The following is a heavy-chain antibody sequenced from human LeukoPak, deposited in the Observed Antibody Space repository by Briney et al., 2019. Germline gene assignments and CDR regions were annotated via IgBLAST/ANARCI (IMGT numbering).Heavy chain of an antibody. Sequence: SETLSLTCAVYGGSFSGYYWSWIRQPPGKGLEWIGEINHSGSTNYNPSLKSRVTISVDTSKNQFSLKLSSVTAADTAVYYCARERAVAGSSALDPWGQGTLVTVSS. V-gene: IGHV4-34*01. CDR3: ARERAVAGSSALDP. CDR2: INHSGST. D-gene: IGHD6-19*01. CDR1: GGSFSGYY. J-gene: IGHJ5*02.